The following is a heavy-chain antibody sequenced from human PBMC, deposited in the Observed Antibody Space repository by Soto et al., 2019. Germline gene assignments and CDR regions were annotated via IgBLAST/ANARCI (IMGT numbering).Heavy chain of an antibody. D-gene: IGHD4-17*01. V-gene: IGHV1-69*01. J-gene: IGHJ4*02. CDR1: GGRFSRHT. Sequence: QVQLVQSGAEVKKPGSSVKVSCKASGGRFSRHTVSWVRQAPGQGLEWVGGIIPIFGTTNYGNILRGRVTITADASTCTAYMELSSLRSDDTAVYYCAVTTGTSITGPPGWGQGTLVTVSS. CDR2: IIPIFGTT. CDR3: AVTTGTSITGPPG.